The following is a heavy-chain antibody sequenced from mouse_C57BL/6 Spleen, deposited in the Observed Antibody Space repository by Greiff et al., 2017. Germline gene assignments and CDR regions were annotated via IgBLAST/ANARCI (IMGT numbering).Heavy chain of an antibody. Sequence: EVQLVESEGGLVQPGSSMKLSCTASGFTFSDYYMAWVRQVPEKGLEWVANINYDGSSTYYLDSLKSRFIISRDNAKNILYLQMSSLKSEDTATYYCARFYDGYSYYAMDYWGQGTSVTVSS. V-gene: IGHV5-16*01. D-gene: IGHD2-3*01. CDR1: GFTFSDYY. CDR3: ARFYDGYSYYAMDY. J-gene: IGHJ4*01. CDR2: INYDGSST.